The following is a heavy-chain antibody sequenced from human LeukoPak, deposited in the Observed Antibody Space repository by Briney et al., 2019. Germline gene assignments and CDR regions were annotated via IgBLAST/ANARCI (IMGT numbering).Heavy chain of an antibody. V-gene: IGHV1-18*01. D-gene: IGHD6-19*01. CDR1: GYSFTSYG. J-gene: IGHJ4*02. Sequence: GESLKISCKGSGYSFTSYGISWVRQAPGQGLEWMGWISAYNGNTNYAQKLQGRVTMTTDTSTSTAYMELRSLRSDDTAVYYCARDSAPGIAVAGTSDYWGQGTLVTVSS. CDR3: ARDSAPGIAVAGTSDY. CDR2: ISAYNGNT.